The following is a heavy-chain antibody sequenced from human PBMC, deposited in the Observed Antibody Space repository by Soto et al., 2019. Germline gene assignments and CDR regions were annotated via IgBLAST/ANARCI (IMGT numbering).Heavy chain of an antibody. V-gene: IGHV3-15*07. CDR3: TQGYSYGSSYYYGMDV. Sequence: GGSLRLSCAASGFTFSNAWMNWVRQAPGKGLEWVGRIKSKTDGGTTDYAAPVKGRFTISRDDSKNTLYLQMNSLKTEDTAVYYCTQGYSYGSSYYYGMDVWGQGTTVTVSS. D-gene: IGHD5-18*01. CDR2: IKSKTDGGTT. CDR1: GFTFSNAW. J-gene: IGHJ6*02.